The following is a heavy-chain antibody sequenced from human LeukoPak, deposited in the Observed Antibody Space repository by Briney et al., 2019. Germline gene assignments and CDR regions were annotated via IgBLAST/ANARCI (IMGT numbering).Heavy chain of an antibody. CDR2: ISWNSGSI. Sequence: PGRSLRLSCAASGFTFDDYAMHWVRQAPGKGLEWVSGISWNSGSIGYADSVKGRFTISRDNSKNTLYLQMNSLGAEDTAVYYCARRAGAYSHPYDYWGQGTLVTVSS. J-gene: IGHJ4*02. CDR1: GFTFDDYA. D-gene: IGHD4/OR15-4a*01. CDR3: ARRAGAYSHPYDY. V-gene: IGHV3-9*01.